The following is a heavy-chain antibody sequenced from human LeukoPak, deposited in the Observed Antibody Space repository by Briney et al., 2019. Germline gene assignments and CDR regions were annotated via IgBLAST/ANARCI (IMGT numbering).Heavy chain of an antibody. D-gene: IGHD6-13*01. CDR2: IYPGDSDT. V-gene: IGHV5-51*01. CDR1: GYSFPNYW. Sequence: GESLKISCEGSGYSFPNYWIGWVRQMPGKGLEWMGIIYPGDSDTRYSPSFQGQVTISADKSITTAYLQWSSLKASDTAMYYCARLEGSSWSFDYWGQGTLVTVSS. J-gene: IGHJ4*02. CDR3: ARLEGSSWSFDY.